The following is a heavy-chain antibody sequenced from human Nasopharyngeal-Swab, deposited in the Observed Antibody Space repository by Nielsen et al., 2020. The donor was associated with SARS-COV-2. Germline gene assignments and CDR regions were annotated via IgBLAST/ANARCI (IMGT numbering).Heavy chain of an antibody. CDR1: GYTFTSYD. CDR2: INPNSGNT. V-gene: IGHV1-8*01. J-gene: IGHJ6*02. D-gene: IGHD6-13*01. CDR3: ARAGAAAPGVYYGMDV. Sequence: ASVQVSCKASGYTFTSYDINWVRQATGQGLEWMGWINPNSGNTGYAQKFQGRVTMTRNTPISTAYMELSSLRSEDTAVYYCARAGAAAPGVYYGMDVWGQGTTVTVSS.